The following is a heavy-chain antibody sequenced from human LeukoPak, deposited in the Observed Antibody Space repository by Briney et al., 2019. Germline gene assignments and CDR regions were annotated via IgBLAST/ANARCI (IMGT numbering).Heavy chain of an antibody. V-gene: IGHV3-7*05. CDR2: IKEDGSDK. CDR3: AKSQNRAFDI. Sequence: GGSLRLSCAASGFTFGSYWMSWVRQAPGKGLEWLANIKEDGSDKNYMGSVKGRFTISRDNAKSSLFLQMNSLRAEDTAVYYCAKSQNRAFDIWGQGTMVTVSS. J-gene: IGHJ3*02. D-gene: IGHD2/OR15-2a*01. CDR1: GFTFGSYW.